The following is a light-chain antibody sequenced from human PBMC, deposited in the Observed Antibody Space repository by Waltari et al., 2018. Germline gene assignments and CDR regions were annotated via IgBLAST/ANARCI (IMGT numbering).Light chain of an antibody. CDR3: QQYNNWPPYT. J-gene: IGKJ2*01. CDR1: QSVSSN. Sequence: EIVMTQSPATLSVSPGGRASLSCRASQSVSSNLAWYQQKPVQAPRLLIYGASTRATGIPARFSGSGSGTEFTLTISSLQSEDFAVYYCQQYNNWPPYTFGQGTKLEIK. V-gene: IGKV3-15*01. CDR2: GAS.